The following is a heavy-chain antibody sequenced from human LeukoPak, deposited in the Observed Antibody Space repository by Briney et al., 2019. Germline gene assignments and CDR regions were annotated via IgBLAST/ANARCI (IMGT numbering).Heavy chain of an antibody. CDR2: IYYSGST. CDR1: GGSISSGDYY. Sequence: SQTLSVTCTVSGGSISSGDYYWSWIRQPPGKGLEWIGYIYYSGSTYYNPSLKSRVTTSIDTSKNQFSLKMSSVTAADTAVYYCVREVKGYGSSWYQNWFDPWGQGTLVTVSS. D-gene: IGHD6-13*01. CDR3: VREVKGYGSSWYQNWFDP. J-gene: IGHJ5*02. V-gene: IGHV4-30-4*01.